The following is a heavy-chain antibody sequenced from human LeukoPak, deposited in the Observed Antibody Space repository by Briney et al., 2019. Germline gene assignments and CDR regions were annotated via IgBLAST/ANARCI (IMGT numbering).Heavy chain of an antibody. CDR2: ISGSGGST. CDR1: GFTFSSYA. Sequence: PGGSLRLSCAASGFTFSSYAMSWVRQAPGKGLEWVSAISGSGGSTYYADSVKGRFTISRDNSKNTLYLQMNSLRAEDTAVYCCAKDFQGSGWHGWWGQGTLVTVSS. V-gene: IGHV3-23*01. CDR3: AKDFQGSGWHGW. J-gene: IGHJ4*02. D-gene: IGHD6-19*01.